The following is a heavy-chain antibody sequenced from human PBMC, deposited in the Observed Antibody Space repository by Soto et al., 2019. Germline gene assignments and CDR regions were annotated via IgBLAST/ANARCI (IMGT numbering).Heavy chain of an antibody. J-gene: IGHJ4*02. CDR3: ARDGRYFDWSHPVDY. Sequence: GASVKVSCKASGYTLTSYAMHWVRQAPGQRLEWMGWINAGNGNTKYSQKFQGRVTITRDTSASTAYMELSSLRSEDTAVYYCARDGRYFDWSHPVDYWGQGTLVTVSS. D-gene: IGHD3-9*01. V-gene: IGHV1-3*01. CDR1: GYTLTSYA. CDR2: INAGNGNT.